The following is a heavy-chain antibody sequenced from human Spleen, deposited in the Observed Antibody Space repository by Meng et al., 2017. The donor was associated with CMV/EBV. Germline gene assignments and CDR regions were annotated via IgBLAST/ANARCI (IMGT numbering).Heavy chain of an antibody. CDR2: IEGNGVTT. V-gene: IGHV3-23*05. CDR3: AGLRL. J-gene: IGHJ4*02. CDR1: GFTFTLFA. Sequence: GESLKISCAASGFTFTLFAVHWVRQAPGKGLEWVSGIEGNGVTTYYADSVKGRFTISRDNSKNTVYLQMNNLRAEDTALYYCAGLRLWGQGIQVTVSS. D-gene: IGHD2-21*02.